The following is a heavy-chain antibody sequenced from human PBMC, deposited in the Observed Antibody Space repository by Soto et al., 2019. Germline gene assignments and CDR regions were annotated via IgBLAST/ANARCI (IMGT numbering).Heavy chain of an antibody. J-gene: IGHJ6*02. CDR1: GYTFANYA. CDR3: ARSERYYYDSSGYYYPSGYYYYGMDV. Sequence: ASVKVSCKASGYTFANYAMHWVRQAPGQRLEWMGWINVGNGNIKYSQKFKGRVTITRDTSATTAYMELSSLRSEDTAVYYCARSERYYYDSSGYYYPSGYYYYGMDVWGQGTTVTVSS. CDR2: INVGNGNI. D-gene: IGHD3-22*01. V-gene: IGHV1-3*01.